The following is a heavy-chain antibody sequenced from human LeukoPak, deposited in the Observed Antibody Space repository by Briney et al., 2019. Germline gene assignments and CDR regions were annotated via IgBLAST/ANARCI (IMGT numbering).Heavy chain of an antibody. CDR3: AKDIVVVVAATPDY. V-gene: IGHV3-23*01. CDR1: GFTFSSYA. D-gene: IGHD2-15*01. J-gene: IGHJ4*02. Sequence: GGSLRLSCAASGFTFSSYAMSWVRKAPGKGLEWVSAISGSGGSTYYADSVKGRFTISRDNSKNTLYLQMNSLRAEDTAVYYCAKDIVVVVAATPDYWGQGTLVTVSS. CDR2: ISGSGGST.